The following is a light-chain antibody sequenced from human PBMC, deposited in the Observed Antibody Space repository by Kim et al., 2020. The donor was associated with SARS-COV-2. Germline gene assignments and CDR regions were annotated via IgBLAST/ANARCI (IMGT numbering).Light chain of an antibody. Sequence: ASVGDRVTITCRASQRIGKSLAWFQQKPGKAPKSLIYDVSNLESGVPSRFSGSGSGTDFTLTISSLQPEYFARYYCQQYKTYPLTFGGGTKVDIK. CDR2: DVS. CDR1: QRIGKS. V-gene: IGKV1-16*01. J-gene: IGKJ4*01. CDR3: QQYKTYPLT.